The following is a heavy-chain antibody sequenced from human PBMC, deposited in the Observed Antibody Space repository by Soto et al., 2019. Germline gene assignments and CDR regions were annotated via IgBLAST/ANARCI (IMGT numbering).Heavy chain of an antibody. CDR1: GFTFSGYG. Sequence: GGSLRLSCTASGFTFSGYGMHWVRQAPGKGLEWVAIIRYDGIEKYGDSVRGRITISRDNTENTLYLQMNSLSAEDTAVYYCARGFAGDILSGTQHQYYMDVWGKGTTVTVSS. J-gene: IGHJ6*03. D-gene: IGHD3-9*01. V-gene: IGHV3-30*02. CDR3: ARGFAGDILSGTQHQYYMDV. CDR2: IRYDGIEK.